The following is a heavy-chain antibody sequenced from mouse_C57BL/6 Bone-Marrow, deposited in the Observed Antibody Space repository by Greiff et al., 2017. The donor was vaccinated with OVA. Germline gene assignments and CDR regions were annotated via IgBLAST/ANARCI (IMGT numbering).Heavy chain of an antibody. CDR1: GYTFTNYW. CDR2: IYPGGGYT. J-gene: IGHJ3*01. CDR3: ARYDYGSTSWFAY. Sequence: QVQLQQSGAELVRPGTSVKMSCKASGYTFTNYWIGWAKQRPGHGLEWIGDIYPGGGYTNYNEKFKGKATLTADKSSSTAYMQFSSLTSEDSAIYYCARYDYGSTSWFAYWGQGTLVTVSA. V-gene: IGHV1-63*01. D-gene: IGHD1-1*01.